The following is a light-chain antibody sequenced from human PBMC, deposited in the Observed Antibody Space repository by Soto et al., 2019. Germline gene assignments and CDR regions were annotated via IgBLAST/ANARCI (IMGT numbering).Light chain of an antibody. Sequence: EIVLTQSPGTLSLSPGERATLSCRASQSLSSGYLAWYQQEPGQAPRLLISGSSNRAPGTPERFSGSGSGTEFTLTISRLEPEDFAVYCCQQYGSSPQTFGQGTKVEI. J-gene: IGKJ1*01. CDR3: QQYGSSPQT. CDR1: QSLSSGY. V-gene: IGKV3-20*01. CDR2: GSS.